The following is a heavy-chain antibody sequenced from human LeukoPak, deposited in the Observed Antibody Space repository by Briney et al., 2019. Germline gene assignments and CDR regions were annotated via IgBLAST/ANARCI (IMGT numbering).Heavy chain of an antibody. CDR1: GFTFSSYW. J-gene: IGHJ3*02. V-gene: IGHV3-74*01. Sequence: PGGSLRLSCAASGFTFSSYWMHWVRQAPGKGLVWVSRINSDGSSTSYADSVKGRFTISRDNAKNTLYLQMNSLRAEDTAVYYCARRSNYYDSSGYPMLSDAFDIWGQGTMVTVSS. D-gene: IGHD3-22*01. CDR3: ARRSNYYDSSGYPMLSDAFDI. CDR2: INSDGSST.